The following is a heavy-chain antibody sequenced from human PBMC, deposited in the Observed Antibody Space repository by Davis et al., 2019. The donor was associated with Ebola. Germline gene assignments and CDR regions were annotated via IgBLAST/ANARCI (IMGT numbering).Heavy chain of an antibody. CDR1: GASVSSVDYY. V-gene: IGHV4-61*08. D-gene: IGHD5-12*01. J-gene: IGHJ4*02. CDR3: ASGSDIVATLSH. CDR2: IYYNGNT. Sequence: PSETLSLTCTVSGASVSSVDYYWSWIRQPPGKGLEWIGYIYYNGNTNYNSSLKSRVTISVDTSKNQFFLRLSSVTPTDTAVYYCASGSDIVATLSHWGQGTLVTVSS.